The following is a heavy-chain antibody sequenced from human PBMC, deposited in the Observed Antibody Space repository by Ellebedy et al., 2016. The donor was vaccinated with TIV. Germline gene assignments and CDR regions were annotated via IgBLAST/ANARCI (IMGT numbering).Heavy chain of an antibody. CDR1: GYTFTSYY. CDR3: ARGPYCSGGSCYEGHWFDP. J-gene: IGHJ5*02. Sequence: ASVKVSCKASGYTFTSYYMHWVRQAPGQGLEWMGWINPNSGGTNYAQKFQGRVTMTRDTSISTAYMELSRLRSDDTAVYYCARGPYCSGGSCYEGHWFDPWGQGTLVTVSS. D-gene: IGHD2-15*01. CDR2: INPNSGGT. V-gene: IGHV1-2*02.